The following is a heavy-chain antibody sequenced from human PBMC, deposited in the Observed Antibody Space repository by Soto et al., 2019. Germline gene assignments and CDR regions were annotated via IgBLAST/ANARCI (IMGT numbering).Heavy chain of an antibody. J-gene: IGHJ6*02. V-gene: IGHV3-30-3*01. CDR3: EREAPSRLYGMDV. CDR2: ISYDGSNK. Sequence: QVQLVESVGGVVQPGRSLRLSCAASGFTLSTYAMHWVRQAPGKGREWVAVISYDGSNKYYADSVKGRFTISRDNSKNTLYLQMNSLRTVDTAVYYCEREAPSRLYGMDVWGQGTTVTVSS. CDR1: GFTLSTYA.